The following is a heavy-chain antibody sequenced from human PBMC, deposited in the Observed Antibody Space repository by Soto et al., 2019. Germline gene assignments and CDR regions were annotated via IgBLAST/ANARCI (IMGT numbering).Heavy chain of an antibody. Sequence: SVKVSCKASGGTFSSYAISWVRQAPGQGLEGMGGIIPIFGTANYAQKFQGRVTITADESTSTAYMELSSLRSEDTAVYYCARGRARAYYYDSSGYYPWAFDIWGQGTMVTVSS. J-gene: IGHJ3*02. V-gene: IGHV1-69*13. CDR3: ARGRARAYYYDSSGYYPWAFDI. CDR1: GGTFSSYA. D-gene: IGHD3-22*01. CDR2: IIPIFGTA.